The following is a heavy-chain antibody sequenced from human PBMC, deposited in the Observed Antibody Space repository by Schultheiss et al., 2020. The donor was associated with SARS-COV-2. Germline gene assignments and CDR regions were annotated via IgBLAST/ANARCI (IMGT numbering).Heavy chain of an antibody. CDR1: GFTFSSYG. J-gene: IGHJ4*02. CDR3: AKDGHWTFDY. CDR2: IWYDGSNK. V-gene: IGHV3-30*02. Sequence: GGSLRLSCAASGFTFSSYGMHWVRQAPGKGLEWVAVIWYDGSNKYYADSVKGRFTISRDNSKNTLYLQMNSLRSDDTAVYYCAKDGHWTFDYWGQGTLVTVSS. D-gene: IGHD1-1*01.